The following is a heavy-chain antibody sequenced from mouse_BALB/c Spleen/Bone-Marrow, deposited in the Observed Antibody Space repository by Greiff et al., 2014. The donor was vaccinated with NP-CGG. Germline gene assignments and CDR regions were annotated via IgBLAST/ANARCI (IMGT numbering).Heavy chain of an antibody. CDR1: GYTFTSSW. V-gene: IGHV1S130*01. D-gene: IGHD4-1*02. CDR2: IHPNSGNT. Sequence: VQLQQSGSVLVRPGASVKLSCKASGYTFTSSWMHWAKQRPGQGLEWIGEIHPNSGNTNYNEKFKGKATLTVDTSSSTAYVDLSSLTSEDSAVYYCARLNWGYYFDYWGQGTTLTVSS. CDR3: ARLNWGYYFDY. J-gene: IGHJ2*01.